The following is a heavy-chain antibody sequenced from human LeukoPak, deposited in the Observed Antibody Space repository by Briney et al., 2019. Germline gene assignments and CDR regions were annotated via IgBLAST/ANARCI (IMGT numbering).Heavy chain of an antibody. J-gene: IGHJ4*02. D-gene: IGHD3-3*01. CDR1: GGSFSGYY. CDR3: ASTDFWSGYYTLAFDY. CDR2: INHSGST. V-gene: IGHV4-34*01. Sequence: SETLSLTCAVYGGSFSGYYWSWIRQPPGKGLEWIGEINHSGSTNYNPSLKSRVTISVDTSKNQFSLKLSSVTAADTAVYYCASTDFWSGYYTLAFDYWGQGTLVTVSS.